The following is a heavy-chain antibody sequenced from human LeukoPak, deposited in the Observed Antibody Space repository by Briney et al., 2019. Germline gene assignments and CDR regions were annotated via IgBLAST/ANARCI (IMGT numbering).Heavy chain of an antibody. J-gene: IGHJ4*02. CDR1: GFTFSSYA. Sequence: GRSLRLSCAASGFTFSSYAVHWVRQAPGKGLEWVAVISYDGSNKYYADSEKGRFTISRDNSKNTLYLQMNSLRAEDTAVYYCARGLREWELLGVSNFDYWGQGTLVTVSS. CDR3: ARGLREWELLGVSNFDY. D-gene: IGHD1-26*01. V-gene: IGHV3-30-3*01. CDR2: ISYDGSNK.